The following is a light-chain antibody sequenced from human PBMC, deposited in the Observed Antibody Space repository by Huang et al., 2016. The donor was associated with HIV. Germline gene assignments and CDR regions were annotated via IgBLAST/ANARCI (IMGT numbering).Light chain of an antibody. V-gene: IGKV1-39*01. CDR2: AAS. J-gene: IGKJ2*01. Sequence: DIQMTQSPSSLSASVGDRVTITCRASQSISSYLNWYQQKPGKAPKLLIYAASSLQSGVPSRFSGGGSGTEFTLTISSLQPEDFATYYCQQSYSTLRYTFGQGTKLEIK. CDR1: QSISSY. CDR3: QQSYSTLRYT.